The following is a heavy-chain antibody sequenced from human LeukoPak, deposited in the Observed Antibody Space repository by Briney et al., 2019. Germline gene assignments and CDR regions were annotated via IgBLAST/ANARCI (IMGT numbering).Heavy chain of an antibody. Sequence: GGSLRLSCAASGFTFSRYWMSWVRQRPGKGLEWVANIKQDGSEKHYVESVKGRFTISRDNAKNSLYLQMNSLRAEDTAVYYCARVLMSYYYMDVWGKGTTVTVSS. D-gene: IGHD2-8*01. J-gene: IGHJ6*03. V-gene: IGHV3-7*01. CDR3: ARVLMSYYYMDV. CDR1: GFTFSRYW. CDR2: IKQDGSEK.